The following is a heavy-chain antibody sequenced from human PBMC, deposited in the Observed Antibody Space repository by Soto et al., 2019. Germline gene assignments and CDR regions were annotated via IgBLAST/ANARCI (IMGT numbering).Heavy chain of an antibody. CDR2: INHSGST. Sequence: SETLSLTCAVYGGSFSGYYWSWIRQPPGKGLEWIGEINHSGSTNYNPSLKSRVTISVDTSKNQFSLKLSSVTAADTAVYFCARDGAWDNYYYYGMDVWGQGTTVTVSS. CDR1: GGSFSGYY. D-gene: IGHD1-26*01. V-gene: IGHV4-34*01. CDR3: ARDGAWDNYYYYGMDV. J-gene: IGHJ6*02.